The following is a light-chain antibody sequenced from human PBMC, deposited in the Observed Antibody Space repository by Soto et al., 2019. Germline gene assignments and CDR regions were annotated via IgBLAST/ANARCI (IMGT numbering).Light chain of an antibody. CDR3: QQRSNWL. V-gene: IGKV3-11*01. CDR1: QSISSY. CDR2: DAS. J-gene: IGKJ3*01. Sequence: EIVLTHSPPTLSLSPEERATLVCRASQSISSYLAWYQHKPGQAPRLLIYDASNRATGIPARFSGSGSGTDFTLTISSLEPEDSAVYYCQQRSNWLFGPGTKVDI.